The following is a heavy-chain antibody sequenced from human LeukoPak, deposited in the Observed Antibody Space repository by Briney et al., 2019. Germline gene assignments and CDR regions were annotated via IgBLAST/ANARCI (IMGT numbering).Heavy chain of an antibody. Sequence: PSETLSLTCAVSGYSISSGYYWGWIRQPPGKGLEWIGSIYLSGSTYYNPSLKSRVTISVDTSKNQFSLKLSSVTAADTAVYYCARDFSITMVRGALDYWGQGTLVTVSS. D-gene: IGHD3-10*01. CDR2: IYLSGST. J-gene: IGHJ4*02. V-gene: IGHV4-38-2*02. CDR3: ARDFSITMVRGALDY. CDR1: GYSISSGYY.